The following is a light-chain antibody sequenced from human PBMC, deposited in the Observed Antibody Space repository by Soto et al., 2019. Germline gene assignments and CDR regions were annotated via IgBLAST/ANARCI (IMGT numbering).Light chain of an antibody. V-gene: IGLV1-44*01. Sequence: QSVLTQTPSASGTPGQTVTISCSGSRSNIGNNAVSWYQQFPGMAPKLLIYNNNQRPSGVPDRFSGSKSGTSASLAISGLQSEDEADYYCGTWDDSLNARGVFGGGTKLTVL. CDR1: RSNIGNNA. CDR3: GTWDDSLNARGV. J-gene: IGLJ3*02. CDR2: NNN.